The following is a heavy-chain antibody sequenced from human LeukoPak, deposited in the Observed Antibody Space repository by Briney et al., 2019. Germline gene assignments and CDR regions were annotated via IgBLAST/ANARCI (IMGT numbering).Heavy chain of an antibody. CDR2: IWYDGSNK. CDR1: GFTFSTYW. J-gene: IGHJ4*02. V-gene: IGHV3-33*08. Sequence: GGSLRLSCSASGFTFSTYWMHWVRQAPGKGLEWVAVIWYDGSNKYYADSVKGRFTISRDNSKNTLYLQMNSLRAEDTAVYYCARASTYDSSGYYDYWGQGTLVTVSS. CDR3: ARASTYDSSGYYDY. D-gene: IGHD3-22*01.